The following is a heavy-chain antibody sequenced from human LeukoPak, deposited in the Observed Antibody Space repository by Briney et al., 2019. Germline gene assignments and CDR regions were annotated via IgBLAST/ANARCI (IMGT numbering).Heavy chain of an antibody. CDR3: ARDYNPYYDILTGYYAFDI. CDR2: ISAYNGNT. CDR1: GYTFTSYG. V-gene: IGHV1-18*01. D-gene: IGHD3-9*01. Sequence: GASVKVSCKASGYTFTSYGTSWVRQAPGQGLEWMGWISAYNGNTNYAQKLQGRVTMTTDTSTSTAYMELRSLRSDDTAVYYCARDYNPYYDILTGYYAFDIWGQGTMVTVSS. J-gene: IGHJ3*02.